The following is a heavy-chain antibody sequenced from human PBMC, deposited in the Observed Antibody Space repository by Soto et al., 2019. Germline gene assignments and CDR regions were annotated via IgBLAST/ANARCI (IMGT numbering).Heavy chain of an antibody. Sequence: GGSLRLSCTSSCFTFISHGMHWVRQSPGKGLDWVAIISYDGYNKFYGVSVRGRFTIARDNSKKTLHLQLNSLRAEDTVVYYCAKDGFEDYGLEVWCQGTTVTVSS. D-gene: IGHD3-3*01. CDR1: CFTFISHG. V-gene: IGHV3-30*18. CDR3: AKDGFEDYGLEV. J-gene: IGHJ6*02. CDR2: ISYDGYNK.